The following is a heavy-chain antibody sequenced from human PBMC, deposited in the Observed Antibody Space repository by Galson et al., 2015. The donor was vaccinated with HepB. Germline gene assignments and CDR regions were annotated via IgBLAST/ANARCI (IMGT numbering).Heavy chain of an antibody. CDR2: ISYDGSNK. Sequence: SLRLSCAASGFTFSSYAMHWVRQAPGKGLEWVAVISYDGSNKYYADSVKGRFTISRDNSKNTLYLQMNSLRAEDTAVYYCARVGIAAAGRRRDYYYYGMDVWGQGTTVTVSS. D-gene: IGHD6-13*01. CDR1: GFTFSSYA. J-gene: IGHJ6*02. CDR3: ARVGIAAAGRRRDYYYYGMDV. V-gene: IGHV3-30-3*01.